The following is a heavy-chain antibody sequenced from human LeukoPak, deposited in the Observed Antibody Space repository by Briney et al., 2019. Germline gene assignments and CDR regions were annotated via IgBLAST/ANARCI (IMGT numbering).Heavy chain of an antibody. Sequence: GGSLRLSCAASGFTFSGYYMSWIRQAPGKGLEWVSYISSSGSTIYYADSVKGRFTISRDNAKNSLYLQMNSLIAEGTAVYYCARIVVVVVVAAYYWGQGTLVTVSS. D-gene: IGHD2-15*01. CDR3: ARIVVVVVVAAYY. V-gene: IGHV3-11*01. J-gene: IGHJ4*02. CDR1: GFTFSGYY. CDR2: ISSSGSTI.